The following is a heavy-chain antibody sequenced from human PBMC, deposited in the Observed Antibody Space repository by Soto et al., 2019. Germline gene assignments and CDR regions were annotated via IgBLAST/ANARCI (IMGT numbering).Heavy chain of an antibody. D-gene: IGHD5-18*01. CDR1: GGSISSGGYS. CDR2: IYHSGST. CDR3: ARGGYSYGRYFDP. V-gene: IGHV4-30-2*01. J-gene: IGHJ5*02. Sequence: SETLSLTCAVSGGSISSGGYSWSWIRQPPGKGLEWIGYIYHSGSTYYNPSLKSRVSISVDRSKNQFPLKLSSVTAADTAVYYCARGGYSYGRYFDPWGQGTLVTVSS.